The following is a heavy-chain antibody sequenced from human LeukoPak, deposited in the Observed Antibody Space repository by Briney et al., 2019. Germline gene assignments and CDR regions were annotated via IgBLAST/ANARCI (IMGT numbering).Heavy chain of an antibody. D-gene: IGHD3-10*01. CDR1: GGSVSSGSYY. V-gene: IGHV4-61*01. J-gene: IGHJ4*02. CDR3: ARGSGSYYRKSVDY. CDR2: IYYSGST. Sequence: PSETLSLTCTVSGGSVSSGSYYWSWIRQPPGKGLEWIGYIYYSGSTNYNPSLKSRVTISVDTSKNQFSLKLSSVTAADTAVYYCARGSGSYYRKSVDYWGQGTLVTVPS.